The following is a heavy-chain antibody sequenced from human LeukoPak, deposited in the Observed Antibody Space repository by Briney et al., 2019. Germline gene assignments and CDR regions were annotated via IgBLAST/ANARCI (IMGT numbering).Heavy chain of an antibody. CDR1: GGSISSYY. Sequence: SETLSLTCTVSGGSISSYYWSWIRQPPGRGLEWIGYVYYSGTTNYHPSLESRVTISVDTSKNQFSLKLSSVTAADTAVFYCARTRGYYESSGFDYWGQGTLVTVSS. D-gene: IGHD3-22*01. J-gene: IGHJ4*02. CDR2: VYYSGTT. V-gene: IGHV4-59*01. CDR3: ARTRGYYESSGFDY.